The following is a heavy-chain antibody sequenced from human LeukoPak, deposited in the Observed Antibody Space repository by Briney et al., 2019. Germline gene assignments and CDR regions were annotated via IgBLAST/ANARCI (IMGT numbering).Heavy chain of an antibody. J-gene: IGHJ6*03. V-gene: IGHV1-3*01. CDR1: GYTFTSYA. CDR2: INAGNGNT. Sequence: ASVKVSCTASGYTFTSYAMHWVRQAPGQRLEWMGRINAGNGNTKYSQEFQGRVTITRDTSASTAYMELSRLRSDDTAVYYCARGDYGSGSHYSPNSYHMDVWGKGTTVTVSS. D-gene: IGHD3-10*01. CDR3: ARGDYGSGSHYSPNSYHMDV.